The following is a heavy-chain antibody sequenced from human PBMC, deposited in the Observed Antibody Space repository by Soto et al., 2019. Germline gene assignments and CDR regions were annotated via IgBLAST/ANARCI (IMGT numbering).Heavy chain of an antibody. D-gene: IGHD3-9*01. CDR2: ISGSSSYI. Sequence: WGSLRLSCSASVFTFISYSMNWFRQAPGDWLEWVSSISGSSSYIYYADSVKGRFTISRDNAKNSLYLQMNSLRAEDTAVYYCARDKRYFDWSTYGMDVWGQGTTVTVSS. CDR3: ARDKRYFDWSTYGMDV. V-gene: IGHV3-21*01. J-gene: IGHJ6*02. CDR1: VFTFISYS.